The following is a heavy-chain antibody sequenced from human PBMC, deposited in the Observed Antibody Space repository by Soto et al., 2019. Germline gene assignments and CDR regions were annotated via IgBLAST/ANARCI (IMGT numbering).Heavy chain of an antibody. CDR3: ARDFYYDSFGYLY. V-gene: IGHV3-33*01. J-gene: IGHJ4*02. CDR1: EFTFSAYG. Sequence: GGSLRLSCATSEFTFSAYGMHRVRQAPGKGLEWVAGIWYDGSNKNYADSVKGRFTISRDNSKNMLYLQMNSLRAEDTAMYYCARDFYYDSFGYLYWGQGTLVTVSS. CDR2: IWYDGSNK. D-gene: IGHD3-22*01.